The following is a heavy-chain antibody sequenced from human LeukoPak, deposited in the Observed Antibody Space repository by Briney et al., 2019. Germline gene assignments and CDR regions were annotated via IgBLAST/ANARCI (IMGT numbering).Heavy chain of an antibody. CDR2: ISAYNGNT. CDR3: ARLGMFSWPSYPDY. CDR1: GYTFTSYG. Sequence: GASVKVSCKASGYTFTSYGISWVRQAPGQGLEWMGWISAYNGNTNYAQKLQGRVTMTTDASTSTAYMELRSLRSDDTAVYYCARLGMFSWPSYPDYWGQGTLVTVSS. V-gene: IGHV1-18*01. D-gene: IGHD3-10*02. J-gene: IGHJ4*02.